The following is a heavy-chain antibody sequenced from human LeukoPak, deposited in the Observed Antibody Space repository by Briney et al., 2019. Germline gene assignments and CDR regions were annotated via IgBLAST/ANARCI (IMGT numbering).Heavy chain of an antibody. CDR2: IYTSGST. Sequence: SETLSLTCTVSGGSISSYYWSWIRQPPGKGLEWIGYIYTSGSTNYNPSLKSRVTIPVDTSKNQFSLKLSSVTAADTAVYYCARTYYYDSSGYYLFDYWGQGTLVTVSS. CDR1: GGSISSYY. V-gene: IGHV4-4*09. D-gene: IGHD3-22*01. J-gene: IGHJ4*02. CDR3: ARTYYYDSSGYYLFDY.